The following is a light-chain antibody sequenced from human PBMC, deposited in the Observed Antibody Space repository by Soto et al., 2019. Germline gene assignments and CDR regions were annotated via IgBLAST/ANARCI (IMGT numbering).Light chain of an antibody. Sequence: EIVMTQSPATLSVSPGERATLSCRASQSVSSNLAWYQQKPGQAPRLLIYGASTRATGIPARFSGSGSGTDFTLTITGVQAEDVAVYYCQQYYSSLAITFGQGTRLEIK. V-gene: IGKV3-15*01. CDR1: QSVSSN. J-gene: IGKJ5*01. CDR3: QQYYSSLAIT. CDR2: GAS.